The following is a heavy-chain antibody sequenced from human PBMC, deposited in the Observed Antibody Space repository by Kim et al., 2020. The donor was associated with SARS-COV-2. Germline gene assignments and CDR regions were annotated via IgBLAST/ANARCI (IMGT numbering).Heavy chain of an antibody. J-gene: IGHJ2*01. CDR2: IYYSGST. D-gene: IGHD6-19*01. V-gene: IGHV4-59*01. Sequence: SETLSLTCTVSGGSISSYYWSWIRQPPGKGLEWIGYIYYSGSTNYNPSLKSRVTISVDTSKNQFSLKLSSVTAADTAVYYCARDLAVAGTGGGRPSACLDLWGRGTLVTVSS. CDR1: GGSISSYY. CDR3: ARDLAVAGTGGGRPSACLDL.